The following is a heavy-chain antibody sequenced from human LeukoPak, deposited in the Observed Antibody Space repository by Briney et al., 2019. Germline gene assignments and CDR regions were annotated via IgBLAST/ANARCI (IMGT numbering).Heavy chain of an antibody. CDR1: GFTFSSYE. CDR2: ISSSGSTI. D-gene: IGHD3-10*01. V-gene: IGHV3-48*03. CDR3: ARDRVDGSGSYYNRYYFDY. Sequence: GGSLRLSCAASGFTFSSYEMKWVRQAPGKGLEWVSYISSSGSTIYYADSVKGRFTISRDNAKNSLYLQMNSLRAEDTAVYYCARDRVDGSGSYYNRYYFDYWGQGTLVTVSS. J-gene: IGHJ4*02.